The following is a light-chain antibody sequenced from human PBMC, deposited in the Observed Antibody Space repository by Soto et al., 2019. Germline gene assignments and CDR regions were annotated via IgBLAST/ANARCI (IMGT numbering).Light chain of an antibody. CDR3: QQYNIYWT. J-gene: IGKJ1*01. Sequence: IQMTQSLSTLSASVGDGVTITCRASQSISSWLAWYQQKPGKAPKLLIYDASSLESGVPSRFSGSGSGTEFTLTISSLQPDDFATYYCQQYNIYWTFCHGTKVDIK. CDR1: QSISSW. V-gene: IGKV1-5*01. CDR2: DAS.